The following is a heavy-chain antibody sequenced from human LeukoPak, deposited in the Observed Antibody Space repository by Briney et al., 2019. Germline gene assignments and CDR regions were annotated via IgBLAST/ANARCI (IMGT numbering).Heavy chain of an antibody. Sequence: SETLSLTCTVSGGSISSSSYYWGWIRQPPEKGLEWIGSIYYSGSTYYNPSLKSRVTISVDTSKNQFSLKLSSVTAADTAVYYCARHIRGGITIFGVVIGQVDYWGQGTLVTVSS. CDR2: IYYSGST. J-gene: IGHJ4*02. CDR3: ARHIRGGITIFGVVIGQVDY. CDR1: GGSISSSSYY. V-gene: IGHV4-39*01. D-gene: IGHD3-3*01.